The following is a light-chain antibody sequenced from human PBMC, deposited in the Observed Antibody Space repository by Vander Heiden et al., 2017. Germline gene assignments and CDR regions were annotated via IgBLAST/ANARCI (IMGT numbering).Light chain of an antibody. CDR1: QSVLDSSNSKNY. V-gene: IGKV4-1*01. Sequence: DIAMTQSPHSLAVSLGQRAPISCKSSQSVLDSSNSKNYLAWYQQRPGQPPRLLIHWASTRESGVSDRFSGSGSGTDFTLTITSLQAEDVAVYYCQQYYSSPRTFGQGTKVEIK. J-gene: IGKJ1*01. CDR3: QQYYSSPRT. CDR2: WAS.